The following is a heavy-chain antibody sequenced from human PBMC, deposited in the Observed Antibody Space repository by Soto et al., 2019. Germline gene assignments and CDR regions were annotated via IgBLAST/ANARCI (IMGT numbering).Heavy chain of an antibody. D-gene: IGHD3-16*01. J-gene: IGHJ4*02. V-gene: IGHV4-31*03. CDR1: GDSMATGGHY. CDR3: ARDKDLQPTVWGF. Sequence: TLSLTCTVSGDSMATGGHYYNWIRQVPGKGLEWIGYVYYSGATHYTPSLRARATISRDTSKNQFSLRLISVAAADTALYYCARDKDLQPTVWGFWGQGIQVTVSS. CDR2: VYYSGAT.